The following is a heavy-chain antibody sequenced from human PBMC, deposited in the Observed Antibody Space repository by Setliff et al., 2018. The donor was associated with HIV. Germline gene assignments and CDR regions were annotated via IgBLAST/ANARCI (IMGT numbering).Heavy chain of an antibody. CDR3: TREGRGDPAMATTRIDY. Sequence: PSETLSLPCSVSGDSISSGSYFWGWIRQTPGKGLEWIGNIYYTGFAYYNPSLKSRVTISLDTSKTHSFLNLTSVTDADTAVYFCTREGRGDPAMATTRIDYWGQGKLVTVSS. D-gene: IGHD1-1*01. CDR1: GDSISSGSYF. J-gene: IGHJ4*02. CDR2: IYYTGFA. V-gene: IGHV4-39*02.